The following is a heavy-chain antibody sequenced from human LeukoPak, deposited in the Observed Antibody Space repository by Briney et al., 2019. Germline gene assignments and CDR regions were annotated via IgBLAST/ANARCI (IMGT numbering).Heavy chain of an antibody. CDR1: GFTFSNYW. Sequence: GSLRLSCAASGFTFSNYWMSWVRQAPGKGLEWVANIKQDGSEKYYVDSVKGRFTISRDNAKISLHLQMNSLRAEDKAVYYCARVTRTYMDVWGKGTTVTVSS. V-gene: IGHV3-7*01. J-gene: IGHJ6*03. CDR2: IKQDGSEK. CDR3: ARVTRTYMDV.